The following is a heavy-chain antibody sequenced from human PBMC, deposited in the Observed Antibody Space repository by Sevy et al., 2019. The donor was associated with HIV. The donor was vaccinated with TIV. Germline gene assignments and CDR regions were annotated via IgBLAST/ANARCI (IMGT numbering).Heavy chain of an antibody. CDR1: GFTFSSYS. D-gene: IGHD2-15*01. CDR3: ARDQGGNPTKGGDAFDI. CDR2: ISSSSSTI. V-gene: IGHV3-48*02. Sequence: GGSLRLSCAASGFTFSSYSMNWVRQAPGKGLEWVSYISSSSSTIYYANSVKGRLTISRDNAKNSLYLQMNSLRDEDTAVYYCARDQGGNPTKGGDAFDIWGQGTMVTVSS. J-gene: IGHJ3*02.